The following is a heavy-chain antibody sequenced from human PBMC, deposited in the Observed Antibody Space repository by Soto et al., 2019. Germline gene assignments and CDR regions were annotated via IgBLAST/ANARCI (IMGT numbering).Heavy chain of an antibody. Sequence: PGGSLRLSCAASGFTFSSYAMSWVRQAPGKGLEWVSAISGSGGSTYYADSVKGRFTISRDNSKNTLYLQMNSLRAEDTAVYYCAKNPEGSGWYPLWFDPWGQGTLVTVSS. CDR2: ISGSGGST. V-gene: IGHV3-23*01. CDR1: GFTFSSYA. CDR3: AKNPEGSGWYPLWFDP. J-gene: IGHJ5*02. D-gene: IGHD6-19*01.